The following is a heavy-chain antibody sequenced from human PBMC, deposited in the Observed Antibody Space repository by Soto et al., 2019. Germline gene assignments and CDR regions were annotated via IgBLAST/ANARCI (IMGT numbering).Heavy chain of an antibody. V-gene: IGHV1-69*02. J-gene: IGHJ4*02. CDR3: AKMGDHGRMPDY. Sequence: QVQLVQSGAEVKKPGSSVKVSCKASGGTFSIYTISWVRQAPGQGLEWMGRIIPILGIANYAQKFQGRVTITADKSTSTAFMELSSLRSEDNAVYYCAKMGDHGRMPDYWGQGTLVTVSS. D-gene: IGHD1-26*01. CDR1: GGTFSIYT. CDR2: IIPILGIA.